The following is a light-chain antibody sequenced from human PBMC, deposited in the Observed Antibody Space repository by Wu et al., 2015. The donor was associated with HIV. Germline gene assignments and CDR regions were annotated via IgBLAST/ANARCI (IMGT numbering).Light chain of an antibody. CDR1: QDINIY. CDR2: DAS. Sequence: DIQMTQSPSFLSASVGDRVTLTCQASQDINIYLNWYQQKPGKAPKLLIYDASTLEDGVSSRFSGRGSGTHFTLTISSLQPEDIATYYCQQYVHFGGGTKVEIK. V-gene: IGKV1-33*01. J-gene: IGKJ4*01. CDR3: QQYVH.